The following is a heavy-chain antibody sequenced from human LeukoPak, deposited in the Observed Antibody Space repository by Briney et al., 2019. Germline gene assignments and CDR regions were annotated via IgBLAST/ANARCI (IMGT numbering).Heavy chain of an antibody. CDR3: ARGKIDYDILTGYLPNWFDP. CDR1: GYSFTSYW. D-gene: IGHD3-9*01. CDR2: IYPGDSDT. Sequence: GESLKISCKGSGYSFTSYWIGWVRQVPGKGLEWMGIIYPGDSDTRYSPSFQGQVTISADKSISTAYLQWSSLKASDTAMYYCARGKIDYDILTGYLPNWFDPWGQGTLVTVSS. V-gene: IGHV5-51*01. J-gene: IGHJ5*02.